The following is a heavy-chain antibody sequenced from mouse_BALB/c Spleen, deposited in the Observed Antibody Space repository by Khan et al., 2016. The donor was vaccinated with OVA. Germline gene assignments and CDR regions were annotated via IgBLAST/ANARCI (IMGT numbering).Heavy chain of an antibody. CDR2: INPRSDYT. D-gene: IGHD2-14*01. V-gene: IGHV1-4*01. CDR3: ARRTSGYAMDY. CDR1: GYTFPSNT. J-gene: IGHJ4*01. Sequence: QVQLQQSGAELARPGASVKMSCKASGYTFPSNTMHWVKQRPGQGLEWIGYINPRSDYTIYNQKFKDKATLTADISSTTAYMQLSSLTSDDSAVYDWARRTSGYAMDYWGQGTSVTVSS.